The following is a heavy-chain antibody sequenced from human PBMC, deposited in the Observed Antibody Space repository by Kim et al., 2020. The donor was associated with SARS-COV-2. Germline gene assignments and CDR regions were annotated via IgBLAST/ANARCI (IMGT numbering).Heavy chain of an antibody. Sequence: KSYTTNYAASVKGRFTISRDDSKNSVYLPMNNLKTEDTAVYYCSRDGSGDYWGQGTLVTVSS. J-gene: IGHJ4*02. CDR2: KSYTT. V-gene: IGHV3-72*01. CDR3: SRDGSGDY.